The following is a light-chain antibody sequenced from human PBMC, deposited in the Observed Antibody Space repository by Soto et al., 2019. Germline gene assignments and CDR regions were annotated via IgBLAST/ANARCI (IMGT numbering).Light chain of an antibody. Sequence: QITQTNSTLSASTGDRVTITSGASQGISSYLAWYQQKPGKAPKLLIYAASTLQSGVPSRFSGSGSGTDFTLTISCLQSEDFATYYCQQYYSYPWTFGQVSKVDVK. V-gene: IGKV1-8*01. CDR1: QGISSY. CDR3: QQYYSYPWT. J-gene: IGKJ1*01. CDR2: AAS.